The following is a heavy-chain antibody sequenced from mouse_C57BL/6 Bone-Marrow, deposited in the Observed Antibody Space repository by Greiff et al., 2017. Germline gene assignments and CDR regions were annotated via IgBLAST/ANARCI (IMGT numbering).Heavy chain of an antibody. CDR2: IRNKANNHAT. CDR3: TRDGYYPYAMDY. J-gene: IGHJ4*01. Sequence: EVMLVESGGGLVQPGGSMKLSCAASGFTFSDAWMDWVRQSPEKGLEWVAEIRNKANNHATYYAESVKGRFTISRDDSKSSVYLQMNSLRAEDTGIYYCTRDGYYPYAMDYWGQGTSVTVSS. V-gene: IGHV6-6*01. D-gene: IGHD2-3*01. CDR1: GFTFSDAW.